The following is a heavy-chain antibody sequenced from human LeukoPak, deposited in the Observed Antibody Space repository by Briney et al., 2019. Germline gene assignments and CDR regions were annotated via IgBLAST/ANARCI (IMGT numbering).Heavy chain of an antibody. D-gene: IGHD3-22*01. CDR1: GGSISSYY. J-gene: IGHJ2*01. Sequence: SETLSLTCTVSGGSISSYYWSWIRQPAGKGLEWIGRIYTSGSTNYNPSLKSRVTMSVDTSKNQFSLKLSSVTAADTPVYYCARTDYDNKWRVWWYFDLWGRGTLVTVSS. V-gene: IGHV4-4*07. CDR3: ARTDYDNKWRVWWYFDL. CDR2: IYTSGST.